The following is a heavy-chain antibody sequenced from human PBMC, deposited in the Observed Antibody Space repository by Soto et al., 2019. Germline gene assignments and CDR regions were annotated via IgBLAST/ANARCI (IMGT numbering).Heavy chain of an antibody. V-gene: IGHV4-59*01. J-gene: IGHJ4*02. CDR3: ARNYGDYVIYFDY. CDR2: IYYSGST. CDR1: GGSISSYY. D-gene: IGHD4-17*01. Sequence: SETLSLTCTVSGGSISSYYWSWTRQPPGKGLEWIGYIYYSGSTNYNPSLKSRVTISVDTSKNQFSLKLSSVTAADTAVYYCARNYGDYVIYFDYWGQGTLVTVSS.